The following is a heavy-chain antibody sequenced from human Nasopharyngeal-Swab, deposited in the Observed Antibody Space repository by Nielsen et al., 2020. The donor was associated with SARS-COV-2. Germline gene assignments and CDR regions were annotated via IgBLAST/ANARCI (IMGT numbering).Heavy chain of an antibody. V-gene: IGHV1-69*13. D-gene: IGHD3-9*01. CDR1: GGTFSSYA. CDR3: ARDRYDILTGYYPPPYYGMDV. J-gene: IGHJ6*02. Sequence: SVKVSCKASGGTFSSYAISWVRQAPGQGLEWMGGITPIFGTANYAQKFQGRVTITADESTSTAYMELSSLRSEDTAVYYCARDRYDILTGYYPPPYYGMDVWGQGTTVTVSS. CDR2: ITPIFGTA.